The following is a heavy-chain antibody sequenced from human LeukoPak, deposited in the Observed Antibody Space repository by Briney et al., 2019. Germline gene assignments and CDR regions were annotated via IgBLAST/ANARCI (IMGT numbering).Heavy chain of an antibody. V-gene: IGHV4-30-4*01. CDR1: GGSISSGDYY. Sequence: SETLSLTCTVSGGSISSGDYYWSWIRQPPGKGLEWIGYIYYSGSTYYNPSLKSRVTISVDTSKSQFSLKLSSVTAADTAVYYCARGYYDFWSGYSTHGMDVWGQGTTVTVSS. D-gene: IGHD3-3*01. CDR3: ARGYYDFWSGYSTHGMDV. J-gene: IGHJ6*02. CDR2: IYYSGST.